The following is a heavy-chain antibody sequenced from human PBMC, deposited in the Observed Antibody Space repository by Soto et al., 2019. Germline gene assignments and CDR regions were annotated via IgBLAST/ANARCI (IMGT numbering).Heavy chain of an antibody. CDR3: AKALAGLRTTIDY. CDR1: GFTFGSYA. Sequence: PGGSLRLSCAASGFTFGSYAMSWVRQAPGKGLEWVSAISGSGGSTYYADSVKGRFTISRDNSKNTLYLQMNSLRAEDTAVYYCAKALAGLRTTIDYWGQGTLVTVSS. CDR2: ISGSGGST. V-gene: IGHV3-23*01. J-gene: IGHJ4*02. D-gene: IGHD4-17*01.